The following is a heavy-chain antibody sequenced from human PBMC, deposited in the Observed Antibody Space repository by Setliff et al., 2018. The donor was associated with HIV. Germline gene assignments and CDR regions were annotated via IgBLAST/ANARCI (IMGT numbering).Heavy chain of an antibody. D-gene: IGHD3-3*01. V-gene: IGHV1-18*01. CDR3: ARESGKGTYYDFWSGYSAAEYFQY. J-gene: IGHJ1*01. CDR1: GYTFTSYG. Sequence: VASVKVSCKAFGYTFTSYGISWVRQAPGQGLEWLGWISAYNGNTNYAQNFQGRVTMTTDTSTSTASMELRSLRSDDTAVYYCARESGKGTYYDFWSGYSAAEYFQYWGQGTPVTVS. CDR2: ISAYNGNT.